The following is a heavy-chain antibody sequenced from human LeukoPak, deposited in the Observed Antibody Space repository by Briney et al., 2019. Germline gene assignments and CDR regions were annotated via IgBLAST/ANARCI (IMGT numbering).Heavy chain of an antibody. J-gene: IGHJ4*02. CDR1: GFTFSSYG. CDR3: AKDHIAAAGADY. V-gene: IGHV3-30*18. CDR2: ISYDESDK. Sequence: GGSLRLSCAASGFTFSSYGMHWVRQAPGKGLEWVAVISYDESDKYCADSVKGRFTISRDNSKNTLYLQMNSLRAEDTAVYYCAKDHIAAAGADYWGQGTLVTVSS. D-gene: IGHD6-13*01.